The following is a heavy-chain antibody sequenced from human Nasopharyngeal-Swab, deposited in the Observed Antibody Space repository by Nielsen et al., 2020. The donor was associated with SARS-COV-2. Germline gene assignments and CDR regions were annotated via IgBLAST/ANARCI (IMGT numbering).Heavy chain of an antibody. J-gene: IGHJ5*02. D-gene: IGHD1-7*01. CDR2: IWYDGSNK. CDR3: ARDTGGPPNYFDP. V-gene: IGHV3-33*01. Sequence: GESLKISCAASGFTFSSYGMHWVRQAPGKGLEWVAVIWYDGSNKYYADSVKGRFTISRDNSKNTLYLQMNSLRAEDTAVYYCARDTGGPPNYFDPWGQGTLVTVSS. CDR1: GFTFSSYG.